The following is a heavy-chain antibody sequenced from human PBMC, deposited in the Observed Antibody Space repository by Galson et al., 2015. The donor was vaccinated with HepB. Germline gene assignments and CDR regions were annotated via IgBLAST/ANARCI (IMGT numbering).Heavy chain of an antibody. V-gene: IGHV1-18*04. J-gene: IGHJ6*02. CDR3: ARGPAPPPHNWNYLHEAGDFYYYAMDV. CDR1: GYTFSTYG. Sequence: SVKVSCKASGYTFSTYGINWVRQAPGQGLEWMGCINVYNGDTNHAQKVQGRVTLTTDTSTSTAYMELRSLIPDDTAVYYCARGPAPPPHNWNYLHEAGDFYYYAMDVWGQGTTVTVSS. CDR2: INVYNGDT. D-gene: IGHD1-7*01.